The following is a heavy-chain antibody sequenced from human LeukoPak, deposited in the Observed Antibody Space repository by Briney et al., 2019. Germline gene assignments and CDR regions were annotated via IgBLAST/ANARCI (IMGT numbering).Heavy chain of an antibody. V-gene: IGHV1-69*05. CDR3: ARVSRVLGGSYYVDGAFDI. D-gene: IGHD1-26*01. CDR1: GGTFSSYA. CDR2: IIPIFGTA. Sequence: GASVKVSCKASGGTFSSYAISWVRQAPGQGLEWMGGIIPIFGTANYAQKFQGRVTITTDESTSTAYMELSSLRSEDTAVYYCARVSRVLGGSYYVDGAFDIWGQGTMVTVSS. J-gene: IGHJ3*02.